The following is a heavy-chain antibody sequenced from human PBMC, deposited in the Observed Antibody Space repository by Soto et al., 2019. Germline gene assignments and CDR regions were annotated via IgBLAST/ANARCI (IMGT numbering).Heavy chain of an antibody. J-gene: IGHJ6*02. Sequence: SVKVSCKASGGSLSNYGISWVQQAPGQGLEWMGGIIPVFGTANYAQKFQGRVTITADESTSIVYMDVTSLRSEDTAVYYCARGDATKIVVTTYYAMDVWGQGTTVTVSS. CDR1: GGSLSNYG. D-gene: IGHD3-9*01. CDR2: IIPVFGTA. V-gene: IGHV1-69*13. CDR3: ARGDATKIVVTTYYAMDV.